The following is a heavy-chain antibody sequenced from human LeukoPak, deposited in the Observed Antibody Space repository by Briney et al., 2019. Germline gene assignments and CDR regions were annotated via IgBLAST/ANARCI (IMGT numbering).Heavy chain of an antibody. J-gene: IGHJ4*02. Sequence: SETLFLTCAVYGGSFSGSYWSWIRQPPGKELEWIGEINHSGSTNYNPSLKSRVTISVDTSKNQFSLKLSSVTAADTAVYYCARVRSSSWYYFDYWGQGTLVTVSS. D-gene: IGHD6-13*01. CDR3: ARVRSSSWYYFDY. CDR1: GGSFSGSY. V-gene: IGHV4-34*01. CDR2: INHSGST.